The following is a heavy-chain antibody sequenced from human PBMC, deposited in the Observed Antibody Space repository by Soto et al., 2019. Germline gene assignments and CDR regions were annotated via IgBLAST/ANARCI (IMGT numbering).Heavy chain of an antibody. J-gene: IGHJ6*02. CDR3: ARLPRVLRFGELSYYYGMDV. CDR1: CGSFSGYY. CDR2: INHSGST. D-gene: IGHD3-10*01. V-gene: IGHV4-34*01. Sequence: SETLSITCAVYCGSFSGYYWSWIRQPPGKGLEWIGEINHSGSTNYNPSLKSRVTISVDASKQQFSLKLSSVTAADTAVYYCARLPRVLRFGELSYYYGMDVWGQGTTVNVSS.